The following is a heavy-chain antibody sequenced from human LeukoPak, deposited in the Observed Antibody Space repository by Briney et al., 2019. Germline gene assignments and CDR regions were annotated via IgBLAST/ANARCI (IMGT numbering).Heavy chain of an antibody. Sequence: GGSLRLSCAASGFTFSSYGMHWARQAPGKGLEWVAVIWYDGSNKYYADSVKGRFTISRDNSKNTLYLQMNSLRAEDTAVYYCARGGEYYYGMDVWGQGTTVTVSS. J-gene: IGHJ6*02. CDR2: IWYDGSNK. CDR1: GFTFSSYG. D-gene: IGHD2-21*01. V-gene: IGHV3-33*01. CDR3: ARGGEYYYGMDV.